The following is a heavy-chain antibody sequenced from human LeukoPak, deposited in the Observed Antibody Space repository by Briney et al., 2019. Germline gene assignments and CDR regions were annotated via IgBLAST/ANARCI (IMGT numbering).Heavy chain of an antibody. Sequence: GRSLRLSCAASGFTFSSYAMHWVRQAPGKGLEWVAGISYDGSNKYYADSVKGRFTISRDNSKNTLYLQMNSLRAEDTAVYYCARDGALRGVIIFYFDYWGQGTLSPSPQ. CDR2: ISYDGSNK. CDR1: GFTFSSYA. CDR3: ARDGALRGVIIFYFDY. J-gene: IGHJ4*02. V-gene: IGHV3-30*04. D-gene: IGHD3-10*01.